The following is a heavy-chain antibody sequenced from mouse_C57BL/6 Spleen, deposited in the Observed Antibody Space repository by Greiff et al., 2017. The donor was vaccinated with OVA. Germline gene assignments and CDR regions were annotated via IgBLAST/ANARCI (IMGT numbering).Heavy chain of an antibody. CDR2: IRNKANGYTT. Sequence: EVMLVESGGGLVQPGGSLSLSCAASGFTFTDYYMSWFRQPPGKALEWLGFIRNKANGYTTEYSASVKGRFTISRDNSQSILYLQMNALRAEDSATYYCATYDYGSWFAYWGQGTLVTVSA. V-gene: IGHV7-3*01. CDR1: GFTFTDYY. J-gene: IGHJ3*01. CDR3: ATYDYGSWFAY. D-gene: IGHD1-2*01.